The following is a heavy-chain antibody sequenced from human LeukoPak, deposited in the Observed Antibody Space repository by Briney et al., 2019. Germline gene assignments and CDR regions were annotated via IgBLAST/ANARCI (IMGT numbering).Heavy chain of an antibody. Sequence: ASVRVSCKASGYTFTSYGISWVRQAPGQGLEWMGWINPNSGGANYAQKFQGRVTMTRDTFISTAYMELSSLRSDDTAVYYCARSGDDYYFDYWGQGTLVTVSS. CDR2: INPNSGGA. CDR3: ARSGDDYYFDY. D-gene: IGHD3-10*01. V-gene: IGHV1-2*02. J-gene: IGHJ4*02. CDR1: GYTFTSYG.